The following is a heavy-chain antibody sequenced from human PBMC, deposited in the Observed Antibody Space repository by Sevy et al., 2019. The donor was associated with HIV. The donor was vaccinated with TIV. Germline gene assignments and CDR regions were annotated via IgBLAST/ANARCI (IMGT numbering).Heavy chain of an antibody. CDR3: ARDRGEILSSAFDY. D-gene: IGHD3-16*01. J-gene: IGHJ4*02. CDR1: GFSFSDYR. Sequence: GGSLRLSCAASGFSFSDYRMHWVRQAPGKGLEWVAVISYDGRNNKYNADSVKGRFTISRDNAKNTLYLQMDSQRAEDTAIYYCARDRGEILSSAFDYWGQGTLVTVSS. V-gene: IGHV3-30*03. CDR2: ISYDGRNNK.